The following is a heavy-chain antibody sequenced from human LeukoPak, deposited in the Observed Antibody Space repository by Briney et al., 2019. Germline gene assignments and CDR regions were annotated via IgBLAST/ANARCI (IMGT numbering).Heavy chain of an antibody. D-gene: IGHD5-12*01. CDR2: ISGDGSRT. Sequence: PGGSLRLSCAASGFAFVDYAMNWVRQAPGKGLEWVSAISGDGSRTYYIDSVKGRFTISRDTSKNTLYLHLNSLRAEDTAVYYCVREDVDMSFDYWGHGTLVTVSS. J-gene: IGHJ4*01. CDR1: GFAFVDYA. CDR3: VREDVDMSFDY. V-gene: IGHV3-23*01.